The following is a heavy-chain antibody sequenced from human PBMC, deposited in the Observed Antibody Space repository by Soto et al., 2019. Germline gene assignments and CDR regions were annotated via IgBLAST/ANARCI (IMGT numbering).Heavy chain of an antibody. CDR1: GFTFSSYA. Sequence: HPGGSLRLSCAASGFTFSSYAMSWVRQAPGKGLEWVSAISGSGGSTYYADSVKGRFTISRDNSKNTLYLQMNSLRAEDTAVYYCAKDPLSITMIVVSRDWFDPWGQGTLVTVSS. CDR3: AKDPLSITMIVVSRDWFDP. V-gene: IGHV3-23*01. CDR2: ISGSGGST. D-gene: IGHD3-22*01. J-gene: IGHJ5*02.